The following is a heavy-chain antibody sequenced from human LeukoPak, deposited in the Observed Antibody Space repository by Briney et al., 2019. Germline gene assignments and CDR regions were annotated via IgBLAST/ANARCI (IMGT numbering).Heavy chain of an antibody. CDR1: GYTFTSYG. CDR3: ARDVDIVATVRTGVGATNCYYMDV. CDR2: INTNNGNT. V-gene: IGHV1-18*01. D-gene: IGHD5-12*01. J-gene: IGHJ6*03. Sequence: ASVKVSCKASGYTFTSYGISWVRQAPGQGLEWMGWINTNNGNTNYAQKLQGRVTMTTDTSTSTAYMELRSLRSDDTAVYYCARDVDIVATVRTGVGATNCYYMDVWGKGTTVTVSS.